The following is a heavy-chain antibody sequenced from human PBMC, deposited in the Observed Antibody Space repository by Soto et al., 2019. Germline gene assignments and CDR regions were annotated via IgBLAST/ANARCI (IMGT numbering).Heavy chain of an antibody. Sequence: SETLSLTCAVYGGSFSGYYWSWIRQPPGKGLEWIGEINHSGSTNYNPSLKSRVTISVDTSKNQFSLKLSSVTAADTAVYYCARRLNSSSWYRRLTPSDYWGQGTLVTVSS. J-gene: IGHJ4*02. CDR3: ARRLNSSSWYRRLTPSDY. D-gene: IGHD6-13*01. CDR2: INHSGST. V-gene: IGHV4-34*01. CDR1: GGSFSGYY.